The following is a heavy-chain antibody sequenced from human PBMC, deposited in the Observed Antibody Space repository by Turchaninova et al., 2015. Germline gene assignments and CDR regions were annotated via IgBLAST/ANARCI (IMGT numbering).Heavy chain of an antibody. V-gene: IGHV3-7*01. CDR1: GFTFSGYW. CDR2: IKRDGSEK. D-gene: IGHD3-16*01. J-gene: IGHJ3*01. CDR3: AVWAFDV. Sequence: EVQLVESGGGLVQPGGSLRLSCAASGFTFSGYWLSWVRQGPWKGREWVANIKRDGSEKYEGESVKGRFTISRDNAKNSLYLQMDSLRAEDTAVYYCAVWAFDVWGQGTMVTVSS.